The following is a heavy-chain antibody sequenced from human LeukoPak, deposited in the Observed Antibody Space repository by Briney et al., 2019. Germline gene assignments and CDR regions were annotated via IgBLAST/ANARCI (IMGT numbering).Heavy chain of an antibody. Sequence: PSETLSLTCTVSGGSITSYYGTYIRQPAGKGLEWIGRIHSSGGTNYSPSLKSRVTMSLDTSKNQFSLNLSSVTAADTAIYYCAREFSGTSIAARVFDSWGQGTLVTVSS. CDR3: AREFSGTSIAARVFDS. CDR1: GGSITSYY. D-gene: IGHD6-6*01. J-gene: IGHJ4*02. CDR2: IHSSGGT. V-gene: IGHV4-4*07.